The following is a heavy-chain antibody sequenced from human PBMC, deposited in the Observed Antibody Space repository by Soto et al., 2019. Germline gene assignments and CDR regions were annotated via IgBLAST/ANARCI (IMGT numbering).Heavy chain of an antibody. Sequence: GGSLGLSCAASGFTFSSYAMSWVRQAPGKGLEWVSAISGSGGSTYYADSVKGRFTISRDNSKNTLYLQMNSLRAEDTAVYYCARSQGALTESYYYYQYVIAVWAQGTTDTGSS. CDR3: ARSQGALTESYYYYQYVIAV. D-gene: IGHD1-20*01. J-gene: IGHJ6*02. CDR1: GFTFSSYA. V-gene: IGHV3-23*01. CDR2: ISGSGGST.